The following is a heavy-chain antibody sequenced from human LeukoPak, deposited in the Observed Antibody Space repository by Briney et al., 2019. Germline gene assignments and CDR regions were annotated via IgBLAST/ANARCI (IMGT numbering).Heavy chain of an antibody. Sequence: SETLSLTCTVSGGSISSYYWSWIRQPAGKGLEWIGRIYTSGSTNYNPSLKSRVTISVDTSKNQFSLKLSSVTAADTAVYYCARGRPYYDILTGYYPTEFDYWGQGTLVTVSS. CDR2: IYTSGST. J-gene: IGHJ4*02. CDR3: ARGRPYYDILTGYYPTEFDY. CDR1: GGSISSYY. D-gene: IGHD3-9*01. V-gene: IGHV4-4*07.